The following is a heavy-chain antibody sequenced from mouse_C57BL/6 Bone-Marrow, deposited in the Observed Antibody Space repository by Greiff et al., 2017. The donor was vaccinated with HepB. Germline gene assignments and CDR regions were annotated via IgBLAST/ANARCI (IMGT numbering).Heavy chain of an antibody. J-gene: IGHJ4*01. CDR3: AGYDYDDAMDY. CDR2: INPNNGGT. D-gene: IGHD2-4*01. CDR1: GYTFTDYN. Sequence: VQLQQSGPELVKPGASVKMSCKASGYTFTDYNMHWVKQSHGKSLEWIGYINPNNGGTSYNQKFKGKATLTVNNSSSTAYMELRSLTSEEYAVYCGAGYDYDDAMDYWGQGTSVTVSS. V-gene: IGHV1-22*01.